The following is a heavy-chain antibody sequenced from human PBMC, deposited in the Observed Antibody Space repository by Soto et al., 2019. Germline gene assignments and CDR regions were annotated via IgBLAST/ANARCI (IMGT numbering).Heavy chain of an antibody. CDR1: GFTFSSYS. CDR2: ISSSSTYI. V-gene: IGHV3-21*01. J-gene: IGHJ4*02. CDR3: AREXXXXXXXIXXXDL. Sequence: EVQLVESGGGLVKPGGSLRLSCAASGFTFSSYSMNWVRQAPGKGLEWVSSISSSSTYIYYGDSVKGRFTISRDNAKNSLSLQMSSXRAEDXXXXYCAREXXXXXXXIXXXDLWGQGTLVSVSS.